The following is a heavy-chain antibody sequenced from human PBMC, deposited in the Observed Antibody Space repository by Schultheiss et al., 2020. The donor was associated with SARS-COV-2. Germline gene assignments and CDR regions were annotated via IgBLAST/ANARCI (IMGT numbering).Heavy chain of an antibody. CDR1: GFTFDDYA. D-gene: IGHD3-22*01. V-gene: IGHV3-9*01. CDR3: AKVNVPYDSSGWDAFDI. J-gene: IGHJ3*02. CDR2: ISWNSGSI. Sequence: GGSLRLSCAASGFTFDDYAMHWVRQAPGKGLEWVSGISWNSGSIGYADSVKGRFTISRDNAKNSLYLQMNSLRAEDTALYYCAKVNVPYDSSGWDAFDIWGQGTMVTVS.